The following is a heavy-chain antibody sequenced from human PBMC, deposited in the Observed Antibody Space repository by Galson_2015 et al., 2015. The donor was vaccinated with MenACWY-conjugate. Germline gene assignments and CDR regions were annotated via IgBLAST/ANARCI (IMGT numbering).Heavy chain of an antibody. Sequence: ATLSPPCAVYGGSFSAYSWRWLRQPPGPGLEWLGEINHSGSTNYNPSLKSRVTISVDTSKNQFSLKPSSVTAADTAVYYCARARAAASTFSGYYGMDVWGQGTTVTVSS. D-gene: IGHD6-13*01. J-gene: IGHJ6*02. CDR1: GGSFSAYS. CDR2: INHSGST. CDR3: ARARAAASTFSGYYGMDV. V-gene: IGHV4-34*01.